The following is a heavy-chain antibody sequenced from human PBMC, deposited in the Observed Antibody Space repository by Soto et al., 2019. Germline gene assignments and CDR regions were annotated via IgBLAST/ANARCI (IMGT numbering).Heavy chain of an antibody. Sequence: ASVRVSCKSSGYTFTSYGISWVRQAPGQGLEWMGWISAYNGNTNYAQKLQGRVTMTTDTSTSTAYMELRSLRSDDTAVYYCARDAPYYDFWSGYPKPFDYWGQGTLVTVPQ. D-gene: IGHD3-3*01. V-gene: IGHV1-18*01. CDR1: GYTFTSYG. J-gene: IGHJ4*02. CDR3: ARDAPYYDFWSGYPKPFDY. CDR2: ISAYNGNT.